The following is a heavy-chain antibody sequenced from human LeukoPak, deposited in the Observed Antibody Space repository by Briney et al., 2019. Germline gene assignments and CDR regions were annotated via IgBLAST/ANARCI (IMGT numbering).Heavy chain of an antibody. CDR2: ISAYNGNT. D-gene: IGHD3-22*01. Sequence: ASVKVSCKASGGTFSSYAISWVRQAPGQGLEWMGWISAYNGNTNYAQKLQGRVTMTTDTSTSTAYMELRSLRSDDTAVYYCARDGHRMYYYESSVYRFDYWGQGTLVTVSS. CDR1: GGTFSSYA. J-gene: IGHJ4*02. V-gene: IGHV1-18*01. CDR3: ARDGHRMYYYESSVYRFDY.